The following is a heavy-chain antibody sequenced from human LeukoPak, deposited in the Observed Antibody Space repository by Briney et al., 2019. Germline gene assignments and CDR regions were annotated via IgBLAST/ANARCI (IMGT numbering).Heavy chain of an antibody. D-gene: IGHD4-17*01. CDR2: IIPIFGTA. CDR3: ARDLEYGDYHY. CDR1: GGTFSSYA. J-gene: IGHJ4*02. V-gene: IGHV1-69*06. Sequence: GASVKVSCKASGGTFSSYAISWVRQAPGQGLEWMGGIIPIFGTANYAQKFQGRVTITADKSTSTAYMELSSLRSEDTAVYYCARDLEYGDYHYWGQGTLVTVSS.